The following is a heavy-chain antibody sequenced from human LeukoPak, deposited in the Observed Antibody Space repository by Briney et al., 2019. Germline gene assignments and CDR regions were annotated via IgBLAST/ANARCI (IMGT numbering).Heavy chain of an antibody. D-gene: IGHD1-26*01. CDR2: INSDGSST. J-gene: IGHJ4*02. CDR1: GFTFSSYW. CDR3: ASHRDPSGSYYYFDY. V-gene: IGHV3-74*01. Sequence: GGSLRLSCAASGFTFSSYWMHWVRQAPGKGLVWFSRINSDGSSTSYADSVKGRFTISRDNAKNTLYLQMNSLRAEDTAVYYCASHRDPSGSYYYFDYWGQGTLVTVSS.